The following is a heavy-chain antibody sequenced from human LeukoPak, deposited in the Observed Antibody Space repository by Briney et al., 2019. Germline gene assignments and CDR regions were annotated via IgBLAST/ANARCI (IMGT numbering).Heavy chain of an antibody. J-gene: IGHJ4*02. D-gene: IGHD3-22*01. CDR2: ISSSSSTI. V-gene: IGHV3-48*01. Sequence: GGSLRLSCAASGFTFSSYSMNWVRQAPGKGLEWVSYISSSSSTIQYADSVKGRFTISRDNAKNSLYLQMNSLRAEDTAVYYCARDKVGRYYDSSGYPKHFDYWGQGTLVTVSS. CDR3: ARDKVGRYYDSSGYPKHFDY. CDR1: GFTFSSYS.